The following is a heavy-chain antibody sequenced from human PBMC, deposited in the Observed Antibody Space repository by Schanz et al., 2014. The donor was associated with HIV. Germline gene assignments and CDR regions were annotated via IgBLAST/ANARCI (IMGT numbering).Heavy chain of an antibody. CDR3: ARDGEPYGIDV. CDR2: ISAYNGNT. CDR1: GYTFSNFG. Sequence: QVQLVQSGAEVKKPGASVKVSCKASGYTFSNFGISWVRQAPGQGLEWLGWISAYNGNTNYAQNVQGRVTVTTDTSTSTAYMELRSLRSDDTAVYYCARDGEPYGIDVWGQGTPVTVSS. V-gene: IGHV1-18*01. D-gene: IGHD2-21*01. J-gene: IGHJ6*02.